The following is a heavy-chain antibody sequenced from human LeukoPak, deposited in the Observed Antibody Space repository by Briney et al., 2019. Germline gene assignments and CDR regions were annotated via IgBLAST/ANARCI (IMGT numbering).Heavy chain of an antibody. CDR3: ARDPQYCSGGSCYSFDY. D-gene: IGHD2-15*01. J-gene: IGHJ4*02. CDR1: GITFSTYS. CDR2: IISSSRYI. Sequence: GGSLRFSCAAAGITFSTYSVNWVRQAPGEGLEWVSSIISSSRYIYYADSVKGRFTISRDNAENSLYLQMNSLRAEDTAVYYCARDPQYCSGGSCYSFDYWGQGTLVTVFS. V-gene: IGHV3-21*01.